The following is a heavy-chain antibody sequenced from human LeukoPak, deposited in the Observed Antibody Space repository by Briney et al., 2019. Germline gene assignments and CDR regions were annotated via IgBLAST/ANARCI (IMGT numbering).Heavy chain of an antibody. CDR1: GYTFTSYA. CDR3: ARVGGITMVRGVMPPYYYGMDV. D-gene: IGHD3-10*01. Sequence: ASVKVSCKASGYTFTSYAMHWVRQAPGQRLEWMGWISAGNGNTKYSQKFQGRVTITRDTSASTAYMELSSLRSEDTAVYYCARVGGITMVRGVMPPYYYGMDVWGKGTTVTVSS. V-gene: IGHV1-3*01. CDR2: ISAGNGNT. J-gene: IGHJ6*04.